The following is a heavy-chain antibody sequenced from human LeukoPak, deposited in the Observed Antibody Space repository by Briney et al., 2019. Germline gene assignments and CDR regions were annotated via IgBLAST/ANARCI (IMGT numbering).Heavy chain of an antibody. CDR1: GFTFSDYY. J-gene: IGHJ6*04. V-gene: IGHV3-7*01. CDR2: IKQDGSEK. Sequence: GGSLRLSCAASGFTFSDYYMSWIRQAPGKGLEWVANIKQDGSEKYYVDSVKGRFTISRDNAKNSLYLQMNSLRAEDTAVYYCARLGYGEADVWGKGTTVTVSS. CDR3: ARLGYGEADV. D-gene: IGHD5-12*01.